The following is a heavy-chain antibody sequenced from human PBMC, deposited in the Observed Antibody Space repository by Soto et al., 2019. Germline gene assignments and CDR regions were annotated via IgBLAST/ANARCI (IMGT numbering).Heavy chain of an antibody. V-gene: IGHV1-2*04. CDR3: ARGQWSAVVVIPFDY. CDR1: GYTFTGYY. Sequence: ASVKVSCKASGYTFTGYYMHWVRQAPGQGLEWMGWINPNSGGTNYAQKFQGWVTMTRDTSISTAYMELSRLRSDDTAVYYCARGQWSAVVVIPFDYWGQGTLVTVSS. CDR2: INPNSGGT. D-gene: IGHD3-22*01. J-gene: IGHJ4*02.